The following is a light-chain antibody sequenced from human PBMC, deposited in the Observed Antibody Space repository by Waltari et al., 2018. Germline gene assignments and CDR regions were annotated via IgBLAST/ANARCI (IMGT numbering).Light chain of an antibody. CDR2: DAS. Sequence: ILMTQSPSTLSLSPGEGVTLSCRASQSIRSNLAWYQQKPGQAPRLLIYDASTRATGVPTRFSGSGSGTEFHLIISSLQSEDFAVYYCQQFNEWPLT. J-gene: IGKJ3*01. CDR1: QSIRSN. CDR3: QQFNEWPLT. V-gene: IGKV3-15*01.